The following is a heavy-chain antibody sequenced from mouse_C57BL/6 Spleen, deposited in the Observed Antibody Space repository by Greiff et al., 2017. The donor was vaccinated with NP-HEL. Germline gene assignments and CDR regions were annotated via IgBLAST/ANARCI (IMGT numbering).Heavy chain of an antibody. CDR1: GFSLTSYG. J-gene: IGHJ3*01. D-gene: IGHD2-4*01. V-gene: IGHV2-2*01. Sequence: VKLMESGPGLVQPSQSLSITCTVSGFSLTSYGVHWVRQSPGKGLEWLGVIWSGGSTDYNAAFISRLSISKDNSKSQVFFKMNSLQADDTAIYYCARRSLDDYAWFAYWGQGTLVTVSA. CDR3: ARRSLDDYAWFAY. CDR2: IWSGGST.